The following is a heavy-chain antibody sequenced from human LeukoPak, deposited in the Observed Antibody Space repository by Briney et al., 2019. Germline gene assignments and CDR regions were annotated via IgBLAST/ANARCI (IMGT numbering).Heavy chain of an antibody. CDR1: GFTFSSYA. CDR2: ISGSGGST. Sequence: PGGSLRLSRAASGFTFSSYAMSWVRQAPGKGLEWVSGISGSGGSTYYADSVKGRFTISRDNSKNTLYLQMNSLRAEDTAVYYCAKDRNYGPAAIVVDYYYMDVWGKGTTVTVSS. J-gene: IGHJ6*03. V-gene: IGHV3-23*01. D-gene: IGHD2-2*02. CDR3: AKDRNYGPAAIVVDYYYMDV.